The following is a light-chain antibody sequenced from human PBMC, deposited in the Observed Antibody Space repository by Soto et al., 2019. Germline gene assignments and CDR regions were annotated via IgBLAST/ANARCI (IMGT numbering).Light chain of an antibody. Sequence: QSVVTQEPSLTVSPGGTVTLTCASSSGAVTSAYYPNWFQQKPGQAPRALIYSTNNKYSWTPARFSGSLLGGKAALTLSGVQAEDEAEYYCLLYHGGAGQLNWVFGGGTKLTVL. CDR3: LLYHGGAGQLNWV. J-gene: IGLJ3*02. CDR1: SGAVTSAYY. CDR2: STN. V-gene: IGLV7-43*01.